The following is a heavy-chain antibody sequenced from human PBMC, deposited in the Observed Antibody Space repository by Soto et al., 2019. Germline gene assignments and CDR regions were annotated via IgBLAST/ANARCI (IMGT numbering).Heavy chain of an antibody. J-gene: IGHJ4*02. CDR2: LYSGGTS. CDR1: GFSISSNY. CDR3: ARGQQVSTILGVQGFDY. V-gene: IGHV3-53*02. D-gene: IGHD3-3*01. Sequence: EVQLVETGGGLIQPGGSLRLSCAASGFSISSNYVTWVRQAPGKGLEWVSLLYSGGTSYYADSVKGRFTISRDNSKNTLFLQMNRLKTEDTAVYYCARGQQVSTILGVQGFDYWGQGTLVTVSS.